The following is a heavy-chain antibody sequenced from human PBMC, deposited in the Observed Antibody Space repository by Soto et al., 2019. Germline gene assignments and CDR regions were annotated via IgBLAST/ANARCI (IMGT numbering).Heavy chain of an antibody. CDR2: ITGNGSNT. CDR1: GFTFSSYA. CDR3: ARDLRQWLKGYYYYGMDV. V-gene: IGHV3-23*01. D-gene: IGHD6-19*01. J-gene: IGHJ6*02. Sequence: GGSLRLSCAASGFTFSSYAMSWVRQAPGKGLEWVSVITGNGSNTYYADSVKGRFTISRDNSKNTLYLQMNSLRAEDTAVYYCARDLRQWLKGYYYYGMDVWGQGTTVTVSS.